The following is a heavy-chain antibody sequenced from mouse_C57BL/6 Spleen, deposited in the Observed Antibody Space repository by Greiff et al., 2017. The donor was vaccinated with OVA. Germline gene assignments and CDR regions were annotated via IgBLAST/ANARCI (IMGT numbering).Heavy chain of an antibody. CDR3: ARRSSGPEYYLDY. V-gene: IGHV1-72*01. D-gene: IGHD3-2*02. CDR2: IDPNSGGT. J-gene: IGHJ2*01. CDR1: GYTFTSYW. Sequence: QVQLQQSGAELVKPGASVKLSCKASGYTFTSYWMHWVKQRPGRGLEWIGRIDPNSGGTKYNEKFKGKATVTVDKPSSTAYMQLSSLTSEDSAVYYCARRSSGPEYYLDYWGQGTTLTVSS.